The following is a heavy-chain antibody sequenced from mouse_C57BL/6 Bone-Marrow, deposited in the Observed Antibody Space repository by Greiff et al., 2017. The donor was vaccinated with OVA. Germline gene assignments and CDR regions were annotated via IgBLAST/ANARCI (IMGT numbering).Heavy chain of an antibody. CDR1: GYAFSSSW. CDR3: ARGYDYDEGYAMDY. D-gene: IGHD2-4*01. J-gene: IGHJ4*01. Sequence: VQLQQSGPELVKPGASVKISCKASGYAFSSSWMNWVKQRPGKGLEWIGRIYPGDGDTNYNGKFKGKATLTAGKSSSTAYMQLSSLTSEDSAVYFCARGYDYDEGYAMDYWGQGTSVTVPS. CDR2: IYPGDGDT. V-gene: IGHV1-82*01.